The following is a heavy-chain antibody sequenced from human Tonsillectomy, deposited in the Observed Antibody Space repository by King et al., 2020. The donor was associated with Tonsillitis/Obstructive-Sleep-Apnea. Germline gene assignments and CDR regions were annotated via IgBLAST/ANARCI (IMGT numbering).Heavy chain of an antibody. CDR1: GYPFSSHY. CDR2: INPSGGGT. V-gene: IGHV1-46*01. D-gene: IGHD3-10*01. Sequence: QLVQSGAEVKKPGASVKVSCTASGYPFSSHYIHWVRQAPGQGLEWMGTINPSGGGTNYAQNFQDRVTMTRDSSTSTVYMELSSLGPEDTAIYYCARAAGEGSGRFWDHWVAPVGPGTLGTLPP. J-gene: IGHJ5*02. CDR3: ARAAGEGSGRFWDHWVAP.